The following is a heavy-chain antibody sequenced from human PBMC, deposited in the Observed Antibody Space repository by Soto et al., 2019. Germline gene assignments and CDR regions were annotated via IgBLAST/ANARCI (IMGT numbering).Heavy chain of an antibody. V-gene: IGHV1-18*04. J-gene: IGHJ4*02. D-gene: IGHD3-3*01. CDR2: ISAYSGNT. CDR1: GYTFTSYG. Sequence: GASVKVSCKASGYTFTSYGISWVRQAPGQGLEWMGWISAYSGNTNYAQKLQGRVTMTTDTSTSTAYMELRSLRSDDTAVYYCARTEYYDFWSGYYTYPGHFDYWGQGTLVTVSS. CDR3: ARTEYYDFWSGYYTYPGHFDY.